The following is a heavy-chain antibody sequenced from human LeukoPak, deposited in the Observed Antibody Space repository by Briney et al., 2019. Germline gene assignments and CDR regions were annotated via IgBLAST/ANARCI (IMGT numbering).Heavy chain of an antibody. CDR2: IYYSGST. CDR3: ARDIVVVPPGAFDI. Sequence: SQTLSLTCTVSGGSISSGDYYWSWIRQPPGKGLEWIGYIYYSGSTNYNPSLKSRVTMSVDTSKNQFSLKLSSVTAADTAVYYCARDIVVVPPGAFDIWGQGTMVTVS. D-gene: IGHD2-2*01. J-gene: IGHJ3*02. CDR1: GGSISSGDYY. V-gene: IGHV4-30-4*08.